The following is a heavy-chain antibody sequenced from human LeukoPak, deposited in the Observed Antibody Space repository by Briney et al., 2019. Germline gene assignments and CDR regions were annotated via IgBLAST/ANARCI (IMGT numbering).Heavy chain of an antibody. J-gene: IGHJ4*02. CDR2: ISGSGGST. CDR3: AKSPKWPQGYYYDSSGHYYFDY. Sequence: GGSLRLSCAASGFTFSSYAMSWVRQAPGKGLEWVLAISGSGGSTYYADSVKGRFTISRDNSKNTLYLQMNSLRAEDTAVYYCAKSPKWPQGYYYDSSGHYYFDYWGQGTLVTVSS. CDR1: GFTFSSYA. D-gene: IGHD3-22*01. V-gene: IGHV3-23*01.